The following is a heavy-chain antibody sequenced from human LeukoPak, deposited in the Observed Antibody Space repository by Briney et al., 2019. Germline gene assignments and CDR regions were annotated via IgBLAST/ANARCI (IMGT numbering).Heavy chain of an antibody. V-gene: IGHV4-30-2*01. CDR2: IYHSGST. D-gene: IGHD3-10*01. CDR3: ARGGTYGSGSYYTWYFDL. Sequence: SETLSLTCTVSGGSISSGGYYWSWIRQPPGKGLEWIGYIYHSGSTYYNLSLKSRVTISVDRSKNQFSLKLSSVTAADTAVYYCARGGTYGSGSYYTWYFDLWGRGTLVTVSS. J-gene: IGHJ2*01. CDR1: GGSISSGGYY.